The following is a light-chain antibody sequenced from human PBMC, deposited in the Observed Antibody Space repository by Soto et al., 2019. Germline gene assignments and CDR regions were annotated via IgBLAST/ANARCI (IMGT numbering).Light chain of an antibody. Sequence: EIGRATCQASVSMSLGGRSTLCCRASQSVSSNLAWYQQKPGQAPRLLIYGASSRATGIPDRFSGTGSETDFTLTINSLQPEDSPVYYWRHYENSPVRFGGGTRLEIK. V-gene: IGKV3D-15*02. J-gene: IGKJ5*01. CDR3: RHYENSPVR. CDR1: QSVSSN. CDR2: GAS.